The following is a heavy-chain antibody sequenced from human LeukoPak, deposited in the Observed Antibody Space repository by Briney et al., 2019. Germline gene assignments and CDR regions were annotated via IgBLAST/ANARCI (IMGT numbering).Heavy chain of an antibody. D-gene: IGHD6-6*01. Sequence: PPGGSLRLSCAASGFTFSSYAMSWVRQAPGKGLEWVSAISGSGGSTYYADSVKGRFTISRDNSKNTQYLQMNSLRAEDTAVYYCAKVEGFSSSSGYFDYWGQGTLVTVSS. V-gene: IGHV3-23*01. CDR2: ISGSGGST. CDR3: AKVEGFSSSSGYFDY. CDR1: GFTFSSYA. J-gene: IGHJ4*02.